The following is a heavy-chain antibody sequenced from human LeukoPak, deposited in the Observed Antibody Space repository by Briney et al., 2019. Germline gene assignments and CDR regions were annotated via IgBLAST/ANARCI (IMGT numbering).Heavy chain of an antibody. V-gene: IGHV3-23*01. D-gene: IGHD2-2*01. CDR3: AHGAMYQLDY. J-gene: IGHJ4*02. Sequence: GGSLRLSCAASGFSFSSHGMSWARQAPGKGLEWVSGIIGGAGSTYYADSVKGRFTISGDNSKNTLFLQMNSLRAEDTAVYYCAHGAMYQLDYWGQGTLVTVSS. CDR1: GFSFSSHG. CDR2: IIGGAGST.